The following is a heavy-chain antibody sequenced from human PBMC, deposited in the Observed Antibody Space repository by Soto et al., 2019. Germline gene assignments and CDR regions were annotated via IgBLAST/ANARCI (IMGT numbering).Heavy chain of an antibody. CDR2: IDTSGSTT. CDR3: VRDRLTGDRREAFDI. D-gene: IGHD7-27*01. CDR1: GFTFSSYS. V-gene: IGHV3-48*02. Sequence: EVQLVESGGGLVQPGGSLRLSCAASGFTFSSYSMSWVRQGPGKGLEWVSYIDTSGSTTYYADSVKGRFAISRDNAKNSLYLQVNSLRDEDTAVYYCVRDRLTGDRREAFDIWGQGTMVTVSS. J-gene: IGHJ3*02.